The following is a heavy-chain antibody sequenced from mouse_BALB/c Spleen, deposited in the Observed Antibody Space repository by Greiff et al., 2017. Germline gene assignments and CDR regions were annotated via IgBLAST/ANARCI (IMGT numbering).Heavy chain of an antibody. Sequence: QVQLQQSGAELAKPGASVKMSCKASGYTFTSYWMHWVKQRPGQGLEWIGYINPSTGYTEYNQKFKDKATLTADKSSSTAYMQLSSLTSEDSAVYYCARADYRYDWAMDYWGQGTSVTVSS. CDR1: GYTFTSYW. CDR2: INPSTGYT. V-gene: IGHV1-7*01. D-gene: IGHD2-14*01. CDR3: ARADYRYDWAMDY. J-gene: IGHJ4*01.